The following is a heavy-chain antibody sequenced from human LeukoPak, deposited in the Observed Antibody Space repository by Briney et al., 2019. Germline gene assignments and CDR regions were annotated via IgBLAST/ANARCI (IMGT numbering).Heavy chain of an antibody. D-gene: IGHD6-13*01. CDR3: APIAAAGRGYYYCYMDV. Sequence: SETLSLTCTVSGGSISSSSYYWGWIRQPPGKGLEWIGSIYYSGSTYYNPSLKSRLTISVDTSKNQFSLKLSSVTAADTAVYYCAPIAAAGRGYYYCYMDVWGKGTTVTVSS. CDR1: GGSISSSSYY. CDR2: IYYSGST. V-gene: IGHV4-39*01. J-gene: IGHJ6*03.